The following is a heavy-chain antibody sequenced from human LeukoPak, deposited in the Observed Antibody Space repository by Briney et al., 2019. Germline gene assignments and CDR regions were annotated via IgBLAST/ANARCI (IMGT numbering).Heavy chain of an antibody. CDR1: GESFVGYY. CDR3: ARVHYYDSSGYYFRNYYYYYYMDV. Sequence: SETLSLTCAVYGESFVGYYWAWIRQPPGKGLEWIGEIDYTGSTNYNPSLKSRVTISVDTSKNQFSLKLSSVTAADTAVYYCARVHYYDSSGYYFRNYYYYYYMDVWGKGTTVTVSS. V-gene: IGHV4-34*01. CDR2: IDYTGST. D-gene: IGHD3-22*01. J-gene: IGHJ6*03.